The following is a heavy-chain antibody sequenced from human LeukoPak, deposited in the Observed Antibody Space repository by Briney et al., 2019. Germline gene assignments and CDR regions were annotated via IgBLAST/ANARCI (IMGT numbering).Heavy chain of an antibody. CDR2: FSAYNGNT. Sequence: GASVKVSCKASGYTFTSYGISWVRQAPGQGLEWMGLFSAYNGNTNYAQKFQGRVTMTTDTSTSTAYMELRSLTSDDTAVYYCARDRHYYDSSAPGVHFDYWGQGTLVTVSS. V-gene: IGHV1-18*01. D-gene: IGHD3-22*01. CDR1: GYTFTSYG. J-gene: IGHJ4*02. CDR3: ARDRHYYDSSAPGVHFDY.